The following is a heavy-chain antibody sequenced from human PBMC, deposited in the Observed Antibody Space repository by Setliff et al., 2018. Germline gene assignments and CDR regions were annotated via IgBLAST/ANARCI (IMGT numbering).Heavy chain of an antibody. CDR2: ISGSGGST. D-gene: IGHD3-22*01. V-gene: IGHV3-23*01. Sequence: PGGSLRLSCAASGFTFSSYAMSWVRQAPGKGLEWVSAISGSGGSTYYADSVKGRFTISRDNSKNTLYLQMNSLRAEDTAVYYCAKDWNDSNGYPVGWFDPWGQGTLVTVSS. CDR1: GFTFSSYA. CDR3: AKDWNDSNGYPVGWFDP. J-gene: IGHJ5*02.